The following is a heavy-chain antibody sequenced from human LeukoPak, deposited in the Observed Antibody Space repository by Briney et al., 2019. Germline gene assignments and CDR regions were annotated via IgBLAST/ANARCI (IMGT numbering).Heavy chain of an antibody. CDR3: AREYSSEYYFDY. V-gene: IGHV3-30*03. D-gene: IGHD5-12*01. CDR1: GFTFSSYG. Sequence: GRSLRLSCAASGFTFSSYGMHWVRQAPGKGLEWVAVISYDGSNKYYADSVKGRFTISRDNAKNSLYLQMNSLRAEDTAVYYCAREYSSEYYFDYWGQGTLVTVSS. CDR2: ISYDGSNK. J-gene: IGHJ4*02.